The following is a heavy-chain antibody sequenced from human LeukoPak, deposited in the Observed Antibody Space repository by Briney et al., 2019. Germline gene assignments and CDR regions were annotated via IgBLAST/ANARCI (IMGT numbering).Heavy chain of an antibody. CDR3: AKTNTYVNFDY. CDR1: GFTFSNSA. J-gene: IGHJ4*02. Sequence: GGSLRLSCTASGFTFSNSAMSWVRQAPGKGLEWVSIVSGSGDITYYADSVKGRFTISRDNSKNTLYLRMNSLRAEDTAVYYCAKTNTYVNFDYWGQGTLVTVSS. CDR2: VSGSGDIT. D-gene: IGHD5-18*01. V-gene: IGHV3-23*01.